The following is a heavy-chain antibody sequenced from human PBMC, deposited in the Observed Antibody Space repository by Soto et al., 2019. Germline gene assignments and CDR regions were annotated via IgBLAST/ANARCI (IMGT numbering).Heavy chain of an antibody. V-gene: IGHV1-8*01. CDR3: ARELSSSWRFDY. CDR2: MNPNSGNT. J-gene: IGHJ4*02. Sequence: QVQLVQSGAEVKKPGASVKVSCKASGYTFTSYDINWVRQATGQELEWMGWMNPNSGNTGYAQKFQGRVTMTRNTSISTAYMELSSLRSEDTAVYYRARELSSSWRFDYWGQGTLVTVSS. D-gene: IGHD6-13*01. CDR1: GYTFTSYD.